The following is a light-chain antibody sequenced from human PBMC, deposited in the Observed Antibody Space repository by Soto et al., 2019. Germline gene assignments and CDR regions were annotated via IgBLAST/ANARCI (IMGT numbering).Light chain of an antibody. CDR3: QQSYSNPLT. J-gene: IGKJ4*01. CDR1: QSISIY. Sequence: DIQMTQSPSSLSASVGDRVTISCRASQSISIYLSWYQQKPGEAPKLLIYAASNLQSGVPSRFSGSGSGTEFTLTISSLQREDFATYYCQQSYSNPLTFGGGTKVEIK. V-gene: IGKV1-39*01. CDR2: AAS.